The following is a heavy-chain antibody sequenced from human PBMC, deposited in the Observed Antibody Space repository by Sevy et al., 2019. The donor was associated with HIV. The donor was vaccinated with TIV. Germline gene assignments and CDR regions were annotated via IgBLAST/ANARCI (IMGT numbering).Heavy chain of an antibody. D-gene: IGHD2-2*01. CDR1: DGSFSGYY. CDR2: INESGIT. CDR3: ARSPPVVVVPGAPSWFDP. J-gene: IGHJ5*02. V-gene: IGHV4-34*01. Sequence: ETLSLTCAVHDGSFSGYYWNWIRQLPGKGLEWMGEINESGITYYNPSLRSRVTISVDTSKKQFSLKLNSVTAVDSAVYFCARSPPVVVVPGAPSWFDPWGQGTLVTVSS.